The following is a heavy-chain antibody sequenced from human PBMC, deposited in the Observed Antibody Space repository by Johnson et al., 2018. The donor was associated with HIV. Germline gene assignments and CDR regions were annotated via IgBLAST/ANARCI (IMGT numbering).Heavy chain of an antibody. D-gene: IGHD4-23*01. V-gene: IGHV3-30*02. J-gene: IGHJ3*02. CDR1: RFTFSNYD. CDR3: AKSKLPDLVLDI. Sequence: VLLLESGGGVVQPGGSLRLSCAASRFTFSNYDMHWVRQAPGKGLEWVAFIRYDGSHKYYADSVKGRFTISRDNFKNTLYLQMNSLRGEDTAVYYCAKSKLPDLVLDIWGQGTVVTVSS. CDR2: IRYDGSHK.